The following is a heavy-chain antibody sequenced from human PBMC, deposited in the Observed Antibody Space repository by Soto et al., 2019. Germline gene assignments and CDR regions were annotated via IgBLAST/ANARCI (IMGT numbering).Heavy chain of an antibody. J-gene: IGHJ4*02. Sequence: EVQLVESGGGLVQPGGSRKLSCAASGFTFSGSAMHWVRQASGKGLEWVGRIRSKANSYATAYAASVKGRFTISRDDSKNMAYLQMNSLKTEDTAGYYCTCFSAAAAVYWGQGTLVTVSS. CDR1: GFTFSGSA. D-gene: IGHD2-15*01. CDR3: TCFSAAAAVY. V-gene: IGHV3-73*01. CDR2: IRSKANSYAT.